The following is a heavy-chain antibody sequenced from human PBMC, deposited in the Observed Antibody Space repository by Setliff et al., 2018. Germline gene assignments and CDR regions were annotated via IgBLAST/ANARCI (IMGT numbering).Heavy chain of an antibody. J-gene: IGHJ5*02. CDR3: ARAHTWSLPNDNSGYPGWFDP. CDR2: VFYSGDTPSV. D-gene: IGHD3-22*01. CDR1: GGSVKSHY. V-gene: IGHV4-59*08. Sequence: SETLSLTCTVSGGSVKSHYWSWIRQTPEKGLEWIGFVFYSGDTPSVHYSPSLKSRVTISIDKSNNQFSLKLSSVTAADTAVYYCARAHTWSLPNDNSGYPGWFDPWGQGTLVTV.